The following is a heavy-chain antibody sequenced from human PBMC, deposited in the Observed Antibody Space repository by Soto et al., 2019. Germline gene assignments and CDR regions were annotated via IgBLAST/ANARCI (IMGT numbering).Heavy chain of an antibody. CDR1: GVNFSSYW. J-gene: IGHJ5*02. CDR3: NNWFDP. CDR2: IDSDGSST. Sequence: GGSLSLSCAASGVNFSSYWMHWVRQAPGKGLVWISRIDSDGSSTTYADSVKGRFTISRDNAKNTLYLQMNSLRAEDTAVYYCNNWFDPWGQGTLVTVSS. V-gene: IGHV3-74*01.